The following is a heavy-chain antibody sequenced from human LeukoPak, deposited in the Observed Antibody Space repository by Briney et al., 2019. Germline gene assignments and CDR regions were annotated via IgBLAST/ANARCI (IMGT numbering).Heavy chain of an antibody. Sequence: PGGSLRLSCAASGFTFSSYWMSWVRQAPGKGLEWVANIKQDGSEKYYVDSVKGRFTISRDNSKNTLYLQMNSLRAEDTAVYYCAKMGYDILMNWGQGTLVTVSS. V-gene: IGHV3-7*01. CDR3: AKMGYDILMN. D-gene: IGHD3-9*01. J-gene: IGHJ4*02. CDR1: GFTFSSYW. CDR2: IKQDGSEK.